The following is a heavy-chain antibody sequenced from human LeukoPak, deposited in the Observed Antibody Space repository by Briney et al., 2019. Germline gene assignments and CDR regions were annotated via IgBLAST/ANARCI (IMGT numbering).Heavy chain of an antibody. D-gene: IGHD5-24*01. CDR2: IYPGDSDT. Sequence: GESLKISCKGSGYSFTSYWIGWVRQMPGKGLEWMGIIYPGDSDTRYSPSFQGQVTISADKPITTAYLQWSSLKASETAMYYCARRSYGYSSYYFDYWGQGTLVTVSS. V-gene: IGHV5-51*04. CDR1: GYSFTSYW. CDR3: ARRSYGYSSYYFDY. J-gene: IGHJ4*02.